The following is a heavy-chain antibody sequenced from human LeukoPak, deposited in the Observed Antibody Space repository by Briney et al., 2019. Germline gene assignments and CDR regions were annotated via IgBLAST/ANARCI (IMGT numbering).Heavy chain of an antibody. CDR2: IYYSGST. Sequence: NPSETLSLTCTVSGGSISSYYWSWIRQPPGKGLEWIGYIYYSGSTNYNPSLKSRVTISVDTSKNQFSLKLSSVTAADTAVYYCARVAAAGDFDYWGQGTLVTVSS. V-gene: IGHV4-59*01. CDR3: ARVAAAGDFDY. CDR1: GGSISSYY. D-gene: IGHD6-13*01. J-gene: IGHJ4*02.